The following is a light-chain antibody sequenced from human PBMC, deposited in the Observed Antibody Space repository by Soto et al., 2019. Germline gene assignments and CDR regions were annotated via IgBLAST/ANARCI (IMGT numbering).Light chain of an antibody. CDR3: QSYDSSIRCSV. V-gene: IGLV1-40*01. CDR2: GNI. CDR1: SSNIGAGYD. J-gene: IGLJ2*01. Sequence: QSVLKQPTSVSGAPGQRVNISCTGSSSNIGAGYDVHRYQQLPATAPKLHLYGNINRPSGVPDRFSGSNSGTSASLAITGFQAKDAADYSCQSYDSSIRCSVLGGGTKLPVL.